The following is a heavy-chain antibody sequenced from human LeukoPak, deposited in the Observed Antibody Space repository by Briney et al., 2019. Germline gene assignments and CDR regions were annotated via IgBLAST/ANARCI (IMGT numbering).Heavy chain of an antibody. V-gene: IGHV3-21*01. J-gene: IGHJ4*02. Sequence: GGXLXLSXXXXXXXXSSYSMNWVRQAPGKGLEWVSSISSSSSYIYYADSVKGRFTISRDNAQNSLYLQMNSLRAEDTAVYYCARDRGLIYDILTGYHDYWGQGTLVTVSS. D-gene: IGHD3-9*01. CDR1: XXXXSSYS. CDR2: ISSSSSYI. CDR3: ARDRGLIYDILTGYHDY.